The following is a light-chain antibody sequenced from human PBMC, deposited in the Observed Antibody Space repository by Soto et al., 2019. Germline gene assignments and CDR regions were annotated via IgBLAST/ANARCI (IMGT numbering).Light chain of an antibody. CDR1: QSVSSSY. CDR3: QQYGSAET. J-gene: IGKJ1*01. CDR2: GAS. Sequence: EIVLTQSPGTLSLSPGERATLSCSASQSVSSSYLAWYQQKTGQAPRLLIYGASSRATGIPDRFSGSGSGTDFTLTISRLEPEDFAVYYCQQYGSAETVGQGTREDLK. V-gene: IGKV3-20*01.